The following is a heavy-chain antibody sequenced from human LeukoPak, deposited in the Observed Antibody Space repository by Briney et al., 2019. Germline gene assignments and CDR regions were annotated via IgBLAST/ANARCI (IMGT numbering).Heavy chain of an antibody. CDR3: ARGGYDFVYYYYGMDV. CDR2: VNPNSGGT. V-gene: IGHV1-2*06. Sequence: ASVKVSCKASGYTFTGYYMHWVRQAPGQGLEWMGRVNPNSGGTNYAQKFQGRVTMTRDTSISTAYMELSRLRSDDTAVYYCARGGYDFVYYYYGMDVWGQGTTVTVSS. D-gene: IGHD3-3*01. CDR1: GYTFTGYY. J-gene: IGHJ6*02.